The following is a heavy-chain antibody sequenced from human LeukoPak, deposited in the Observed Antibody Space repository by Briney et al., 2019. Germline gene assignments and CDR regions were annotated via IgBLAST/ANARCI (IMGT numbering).Heavy chain of an antibody. CDR2: IYYSGST. CDR3: ARTVLMVYASYTFDI. Sequence: SETLSLTCTVSGGSISSSSYYWGWIRQPPGKGLEWIGSIYYSGSTYYNPSLKSRVTISVDTSKNQFSLKLSSVTAADTAVYYCARTVLMVYASYTFDIWGQGTMVTVSS. V-gene: IGHV4-39*01. CDR1: GGSISSSSYY. D-gene: IGHD2-8*01. J-gene: IGHJ3*02.